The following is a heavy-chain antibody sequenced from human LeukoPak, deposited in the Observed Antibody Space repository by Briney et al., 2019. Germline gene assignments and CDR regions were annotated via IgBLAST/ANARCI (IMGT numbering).Heavy chain of an antibody. D-gene: IGHD3-22*01. V-gene: IGHV4-34*01. CDR1: GGSFSGYY. Sequence: PSETLSLTCAVYGGSFSGYYWSWIRQPPGKGLEWIGEINHSGSANYNPSLKSRVTISVDTTKNQLPLMLSSVTAADTAVYYCARAFRRGYYYYDSSGNFDYWGQGTLVTVSS. CDR3: ARAFRRGYYYYDSSGNFDY. CDR2: INHSGSA. J-gene: IGHJ4*02.